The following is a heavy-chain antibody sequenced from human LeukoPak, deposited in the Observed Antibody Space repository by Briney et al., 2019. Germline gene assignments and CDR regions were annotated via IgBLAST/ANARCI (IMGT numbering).Heavy chain of an antibody. V-gene: IGHV1-18*01. CDR2: ISVYTGNT. D-gene: IGHD3-10*01. CDR1: GYTFTSYG. J-gene: IGHJ4*02. CDR3: ARDIENLSPSGAYFDS. Sequence: GASVKVSCKASGYTFTSYGFSWVRQAPGQGLEWMGWISVYTGNTNYAQKFQDRVTLTTDTSTTTAYMELRSLRSADTAVYYCARDIENLSPSGAYFDSWGQGTLVTVSS.